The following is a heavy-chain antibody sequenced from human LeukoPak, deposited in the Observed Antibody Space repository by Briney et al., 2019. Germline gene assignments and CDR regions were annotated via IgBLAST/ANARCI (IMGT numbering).Heavy chain of an antibody. CDR1: GITLSDFW. CDR3: TRRSTI. D-gene: IGHD5-24*01. CDR2: IKAKIHGETI. J-gene: IGHJ4*02. Sequence: GGSLRLSCAASGITLSDFWFSWVRQAPGKGLEWVARIKAKIHGETIDYAAPVRGRFTISRDDSRNTVYLQMNSLKFEDTAMYYCTRRSTIWGRGTRVTVSS. V-gene: IGHV3-15*01.